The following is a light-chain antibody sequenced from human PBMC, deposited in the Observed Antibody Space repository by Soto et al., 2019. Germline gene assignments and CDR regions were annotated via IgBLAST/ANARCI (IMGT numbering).Light chain of an antibody. J-gene: IGLJ1*01. CDR2: ENN. Sequence: QLVLTQPPSVSVAPGQRVTISCTGSSSNIGAGYEAHWYQQVPGTAPKLLIYENNNRPSGVPDRFSGSKSGTSASLAITGLQAEDEAEYYCQSYDSSLSGYVFGTGTKLTVL. V-gene: IGLV1-40*01. CDR3: QSYDSSLSGYV. CDR1: SSNIGAGYE.